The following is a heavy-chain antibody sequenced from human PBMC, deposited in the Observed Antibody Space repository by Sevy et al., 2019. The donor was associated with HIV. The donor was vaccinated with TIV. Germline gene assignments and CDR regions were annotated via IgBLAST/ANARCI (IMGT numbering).Heavy chain of an antibody. Sequence: GESLKISCKASGYTFTGYYMHWVRQAPGQGLEWMGRINPNSGGTNYAQKFQGRVTMTRDTSISTAYMELSRLRSDDTAVYYCAREGGEVTAIPAFGYWGQGTLVTVSS. CDR2: INPNSGGT. CDR3: AREGGEVTAIPAFGY. CDR1: GYTFTGYY. D-gene: IGHD2-21*02. V-gene: IGHV1-2*06. J-gene: IGHJ4*02.